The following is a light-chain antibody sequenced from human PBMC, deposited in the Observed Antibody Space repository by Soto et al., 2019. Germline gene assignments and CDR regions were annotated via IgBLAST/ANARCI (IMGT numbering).Light chain of an antibody. Sequence: EIGLTQSPATLSLSPGERATLSCRASQSVSRYLARYQQKPGQAPLLVIHDTSTSATGVPDNFSGSGSGTEFTLTISSQLREDVAMYYCQQRFSWPPTFGGGTHVEIK. V-gene: IGKV3-11*01. J-gene: IGKJ4*01. CDR3: QQRFSWPPT. CDR1: QSVSRY. CDR2: DTS.